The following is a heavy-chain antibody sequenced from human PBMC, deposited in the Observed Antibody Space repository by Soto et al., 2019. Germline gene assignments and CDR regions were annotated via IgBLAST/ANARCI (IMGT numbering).Heavy chain of an antibody. D-gene: IGHD3-16*01. CDR3: ARGHEYVWRNDGD. CDR1: GVSLSGYY. CDR2: ISHSGNT. V-gene: IGHV4-34*01. J-gene: IGHJ4*02. Sequence: QVQLQQWGAGLLQPSETLSLTCAVYGVSLSGYYWGWIRQPPGKGLEWSGEISHSGNTIYNPSLKSRLTLTVDTSKNQFSRRLSSVTAADTAVYYCARGHEYVWRNDGDWGQGTLVTVSS.